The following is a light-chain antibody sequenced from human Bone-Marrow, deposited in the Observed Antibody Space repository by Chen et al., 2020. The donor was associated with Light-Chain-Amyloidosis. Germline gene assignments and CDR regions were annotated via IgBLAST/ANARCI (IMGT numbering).Light chain of an antibody. J-gene: IGLJ2*01. CDR3: QAADSSGTYEVI. CDR2: RDT. V-gene: IGLV3-25*03. CDR1: DLPTKY. Sequence: SYELTQPPSVSVSPGKTARITCSGDDLPTKYAYWYQQKPGQAPVLVIHRDTERPAGISERFSGASSETTATLTIRGVQAEDEADYHCQAADSSGTYEVIIGGGTNLTVL.